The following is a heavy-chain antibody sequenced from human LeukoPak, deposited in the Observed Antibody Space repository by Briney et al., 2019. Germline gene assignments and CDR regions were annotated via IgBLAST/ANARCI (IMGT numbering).Heavy chain of an antibody. D-gene: IGHD6-13*01. Sequence: GGSLRLSCAASGFTFSSYGMHWVRQAPGKGLEWVAVIWYDGSNKYYADSVKGRFTISRDNSKNTLYLQMNSLRAEDTAVYYCARRGIAAAGYFDYWGQGTLVTASS. CDR2: IWYDGSNK. CDR3: ARRGIAAAGYFDY. J-gene: IGHJ4*02. V-gene: IGHV3-33*01. CDR1: GFTFSSYG.